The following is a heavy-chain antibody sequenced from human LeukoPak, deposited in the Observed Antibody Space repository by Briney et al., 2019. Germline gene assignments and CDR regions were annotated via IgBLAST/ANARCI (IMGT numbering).Heavy chain of an antibody. D-gene: IGHD6-13*01. Sequence: GGSLRLSCAASGFTFSDYYMSWIRQAPGKGLEWVSDISSTSIYTNYADSVKGRFTISRDNAKNSLYLQMNSLRAEDTAVYYCPREDGYSSSWYSDYWGQGTLVTVSS. CDR3: PREDGYSSSWYSDY. CDR2: ISSTSIYT. V-gene: IGHV3-11*05. CDR1: GFTFSDYY. J-gene: IGHJ4*02.